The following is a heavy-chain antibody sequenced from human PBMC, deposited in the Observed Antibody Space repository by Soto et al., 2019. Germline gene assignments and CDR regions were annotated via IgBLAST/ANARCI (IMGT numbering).Heavy chain of an antibody. CDR2: INHSGST. CDR3: ARGISGSVYYDILTGYSRGRWFDP. D-gene: IGHD3-9*01. J-gene: IGHJ5*02. Sequence: PSETLSLTCAVYGGSFSGYYWSWIRQPPGKGLEWIGEINHSGSTNYNPSLKSRVTISVDTSKNQFSLKLSSVTAADTAVYYCARGISGSVYYDILTGYSRGRWFDPWGQGTLVTVS. V-gene: IGHV4-34*01. CDR1: GGSFSGYY.